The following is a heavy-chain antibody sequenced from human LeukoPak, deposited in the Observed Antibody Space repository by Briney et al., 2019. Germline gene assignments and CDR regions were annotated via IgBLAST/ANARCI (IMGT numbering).Heavy chain of an antibody. J-gene: IGHJ4*02. CDR1: GGSFSGYY. Sequence: QPSETLSLTCAVYGGSFSGYYWSWIRQPPGKGLGWIGEINHSGSTNYNPSLKSRVTISVDTSKNQFSLKLSSVTAADTAVYYCARGGGYSYEEFDYWGQGTLVTVSS. V-gene: IGHV4-34*01. CDR2: INHSGST. D-gene: IGHD5-18*01. CDR3: ARGGGYSYEEFDY.